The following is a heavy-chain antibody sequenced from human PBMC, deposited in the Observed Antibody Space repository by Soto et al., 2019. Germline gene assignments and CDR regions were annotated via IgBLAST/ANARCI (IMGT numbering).Heavy chain of an antibody. CDR2: INHSGST. CDR1: GGSFSGYY. V-gene: IGHV4-34*01. Sequence: SETLFLTCAVYGGSFSGYYWGWIGQPPGKGLEGIGEINHSGSTNYNPSLKSGGTVSVDRSKNQFSLKLGSGTAADTAVYYCARGRYYYGSGSYYNHRGYYYYMDVWGKGTTVTVSS. D-gene: IGHD3-10*01. CDR3: ARGRYYYGSGSYYNHRGYYYYMDV. J-gene: IGHJ6*03.